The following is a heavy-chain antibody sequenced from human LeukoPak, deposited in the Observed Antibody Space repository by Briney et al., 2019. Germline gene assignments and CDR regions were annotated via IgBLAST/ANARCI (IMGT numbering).Heavy chain of an antibody. CDR2: IYRSGSA. D-gene: IGHD3-10*01. J-gene: IGHJ6*03. CDR3: ARGLTMVRGGNYYYMDV. V-gene: IGHV4-38-2*01. CDR1: GYSINTGYY. Sequence: SETLSLTCAVSGYSINTGYYWGWIRQPPGQGLEWIGSIYRSGSAYYNPPLESRVTVSVDTSKNQFSLKLSSVTAADTAVYYCARGLTMVRGGNYYYMDVWGKGTTVTVSS.